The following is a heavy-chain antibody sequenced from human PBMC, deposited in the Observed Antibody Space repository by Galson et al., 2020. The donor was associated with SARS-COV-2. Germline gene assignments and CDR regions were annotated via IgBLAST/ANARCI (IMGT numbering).Heavy chain of an antibody. J-gene: IGHJ4*02. CDR3: ARDAAYVSFDY. V-gene: IGHV3-48*04. CDR1: GFTFSPYT. CDR2: ITTTGSTI. D-gene: IGHD3-16*01. Sequence: GGSLRLSCAASGFTFSPYTMHWVRQAPGKGLECMAYITTTGSTIYYADSVKGRFTISRDNAKNSVYLQMNSLRAEDTAVYYCARDAAYVSFDYWGQGTQVTVSS.